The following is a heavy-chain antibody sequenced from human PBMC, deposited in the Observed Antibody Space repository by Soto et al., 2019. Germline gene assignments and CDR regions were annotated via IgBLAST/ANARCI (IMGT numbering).Heavy chain of an antibody. D-gene: IGHD3-9*01. V-gene: IGHV4-34*01. CDR2: INHSGST. J-gene: IGHJ4*02. Sequence: QVQLQQWGAGLLKPSETLSLTCAVYGGSFSGYYWSWIRQPPGKGLEWIGEINHSGSTNYNPSLKSRVTISVDTSKNQFSLKLSSVTAADTAVYYCARGVRYFDWDFDYWGQGTLVTVSS. CDR3: ARGVRYFDWDFDY. CDR1: GGSFSGYY.